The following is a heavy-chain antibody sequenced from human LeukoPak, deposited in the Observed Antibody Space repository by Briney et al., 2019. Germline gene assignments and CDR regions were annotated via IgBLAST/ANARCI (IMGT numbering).Heavy chain of an antibody. Sequence: ASVKVSCKASGYTFTSFGIRWVRQAPGQGLEWMGWMNPNSGNTGYAQKFQGRVTMTRNTSISTAYMELSSLRSEDTAVYYCARGAEDGRSWGIWGQGTMVTVSS. CDR1: GYTFTSFG. CDR2: MNPNSGNT. D-gene: IGHD6-13*01. J-gene: IGHJ3*02. V-gene: IGHV1-8*02. CDR3: ARGAEDGRSWGI.